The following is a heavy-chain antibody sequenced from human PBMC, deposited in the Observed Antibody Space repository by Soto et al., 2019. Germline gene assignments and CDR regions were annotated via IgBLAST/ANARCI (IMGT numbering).Heavy chain of an antibody. CDR2: ISGSGGST. J-gene: IGHJ4*02. D-gene: IGHD6-13*01. V-gene: IGHV3-23*01. Sequence: PGGSLRLSCAASGFTFSSYAMSWVRQAPGKGLEWVSAISGSGGSTYYADSVKGRFTISRDNSKNTLYLQMNSLRAEDTAVYYCATPIVPARSIAAAGSFDYWGQGTLVTVSS. CDR1: GFTFSSYA. CDR3: ATPIVPARSIAAAGSFDY.